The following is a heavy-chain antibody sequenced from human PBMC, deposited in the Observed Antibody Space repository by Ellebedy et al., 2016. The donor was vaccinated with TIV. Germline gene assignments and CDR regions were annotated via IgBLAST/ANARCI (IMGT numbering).Heavy chain of an antibody. V-gene: IGHV3-66*01. CDR3: AREPSNWNSFDY. Sequence: GESLKISCAISGFTVTSKYMSWVRQAPGKVLEWVSVIYTSGSTFYADSVKGRFTISRDISQNTVFLQMTILRAEDTAIYYCAREPSNWNSFDYWGQGALVTVSS. D-gene: IGHD1-20*01. CDR1: GFTVTSKY. J-gene: IGHJ4*02. CDR2: IYTSGST.